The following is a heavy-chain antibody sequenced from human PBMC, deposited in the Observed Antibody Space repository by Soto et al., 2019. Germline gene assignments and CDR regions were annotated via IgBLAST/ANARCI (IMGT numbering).Heavy chain of an antibody. V-gene: IGHV4-30-2*01. Sequence: SETLSLTCAVSGGSISSGGYSWSWIRQPPGKGLEWIGYIYHSGSTYYNPSLKSRVTISVDRSKNQFSLKLTSVTAADTAVYYCATAPGHYWGQGTLVTVS. CDR1: GGSISSGGYS. CDR3: ATAPGHY. CDR2: IYHSGST. J-gene: IGHJ4*02.